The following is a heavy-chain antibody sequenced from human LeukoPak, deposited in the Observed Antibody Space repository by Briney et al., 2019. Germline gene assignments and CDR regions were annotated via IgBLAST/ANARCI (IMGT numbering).Heavy chain of an antibody. Sequence: SETLSLTCSVSGGSISTYYWSWIRQPPGKGLEWIGYNYNRGTTNYNPSLKSRVTISVDRSKNQFSLSLTSVTAADTTVYYCARERASAGPHFEHWGRGILVTVSS. V-gene: IGHV4-59*01. J-gene: IGHJ4*02. CDR2: NYNRGTT. CDR1: GGSISTYY. CDR3: ARERASAGPHFEH. D-gene: IGHD6-13*01.